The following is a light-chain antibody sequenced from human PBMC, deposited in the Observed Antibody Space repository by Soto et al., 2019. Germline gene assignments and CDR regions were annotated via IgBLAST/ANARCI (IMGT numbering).Light chain of an antibody. Sequence: EIVMSQSPATLSVSPGERATVSCRASQSVSNNLAWYQQKPGQAPRLLVYGASTRATGIPARFSGSGSGTEFTLTISSLQSEDFAVYYCQQYNNWPLTFGGGTKV. CDR2: GAS. CDR1: QSVSNN. CDR3: QQYNNWPLT. J-gene: IGKJ4*01. V-gene: IGKV3-15*01.